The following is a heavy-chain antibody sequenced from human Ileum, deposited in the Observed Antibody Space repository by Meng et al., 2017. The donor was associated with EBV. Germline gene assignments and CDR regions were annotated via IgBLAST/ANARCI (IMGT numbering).Heavy chain of an antibody. CDR2: ITTYNGDT. J-gene: IGHJ4*02. CDR1: GYSFTAFG. CDR3: ARTYYGSYGFDY. Sequence: VQLVQRGAGVKKPGASVKVSCKAAGYSFTAFGISGLRQAPGQAPEGMGWITTYNGDTKYAQKFQGRVTMTRETSTNTAYMELTSLRSDDTAVYYCARTYYGSYGFDYWGQGTLVTVSS. D-gene: IGHD3-10*01. V-gene: IGHV1-18*01.